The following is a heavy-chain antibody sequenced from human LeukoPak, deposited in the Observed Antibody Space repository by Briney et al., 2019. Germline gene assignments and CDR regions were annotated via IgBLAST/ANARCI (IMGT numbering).Heavy chain of an antibody. CDR2: ISTSGVYT. CDR3: ARHRISAAGCVFDI. D-gene: IGHD6-13*01. CDR1: GFTFSDHY. J-gene: IGHJ3*02. V-gene: IGHV3-11*03. Sequence: PGGSLRLSCAASGFTFSDHYMRWLRQAPGKGLEWVSYISTSGVYTNCADSVKGRFTISRDDAKNSLYLQMNSLIAEDTAMYYCARHRISAAGCVFDIWGQGTMVTVSS.